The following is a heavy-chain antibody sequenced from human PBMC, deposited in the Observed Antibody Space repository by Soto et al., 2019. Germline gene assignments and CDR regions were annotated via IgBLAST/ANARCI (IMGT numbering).Heavy chain of an antibody. J-gene: IGHJ4*02. CDR2: ISNGGSTI. Sequence: GGSLRLSCAASGFIFNSYSMNWVRQAPGKGPEWISYISNGGSTIYYADSVKGRFTISRDNAKNSLYLQMNSLTAEDTAVYYCARSGIFSKDDYWGQGTLVTVSS. CDR3: ARSGIFSKDDY. D-gene: IGHD2-15*01. V-gene: IGHV3-48*01. CDR1: GFIFNSYS.